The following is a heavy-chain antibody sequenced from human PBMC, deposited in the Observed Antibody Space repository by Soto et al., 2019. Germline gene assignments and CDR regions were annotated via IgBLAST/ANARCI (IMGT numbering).Heavy chain of an antibody. Sequence: XPLKVACKASGGSLSSYAISWVRQAPGQGLEWMGGIIPIFGTANYAQKFQGRVTITADKSTSTAYMELSSLRSEDTAVYYCARTIFGVVTHYYYYGMDVWGQGPTVTGSS. D-gene: IGHD3-3*01. J-gene: IGHJ6*02. CDR3: ARTIFGVVTHYYYYGMDV. CDR1: GGSLSSYA. CDR2: IIPIFGTA. V-gene: IGHV1-69*06.